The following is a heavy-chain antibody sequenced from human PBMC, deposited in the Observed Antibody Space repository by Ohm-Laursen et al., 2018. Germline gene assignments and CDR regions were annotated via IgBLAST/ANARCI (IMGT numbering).Heavy chain of an antibody. Sequence: TLSLTSAISGDSVSSNRGAWNWIRQSPSRGLEWLGRTYYRSKWYHDYAVSVKSRITINPDTSKSQFSLQLNSVTPEDTAVYYCARELSWGSYFDFWGQGTLVTVSS. CDR2: TYYRSKWYH. CDR1: GDSVSSNRGA. V-gene: IGHV6-1*01. J-gene: IGHJ4*02. D-gene: IGHD3-16*01. CDR3: ARELSWGSYFDF.